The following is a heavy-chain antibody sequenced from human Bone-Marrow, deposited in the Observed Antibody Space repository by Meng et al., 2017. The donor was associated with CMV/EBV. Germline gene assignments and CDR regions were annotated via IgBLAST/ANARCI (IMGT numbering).Heavy chain of an antibody. Sequence: GESLKISCAASGFTFSSYAMSWVRQAPGKGLEWVSAISGSGGSTHYADSVKGRFTISRDNSKNTLYLQMNSLRAEDTAVYYCAKDAANTIFGVAPRTWFEPWGQGTLVTVSS. CDR2: ISGSGGST. CDR3: AKDAANTIFGVAPRTWFEP. D-gene: IGHD3-3*01. J-gene: IGHJ5*02. CDR1: GFTFSSYA. V-gene: IGHV3-23*01.